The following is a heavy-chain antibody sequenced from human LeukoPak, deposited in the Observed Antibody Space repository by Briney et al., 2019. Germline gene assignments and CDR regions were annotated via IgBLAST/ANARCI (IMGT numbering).Heavy chain of an antibody. CDR2: ISAYNGNT. J-gene: IGHJ4*02. CDR1: GYTFTSYG. Sequence: ASVTVSCKASGYTFTSYGISWVRQAPGQGLEWMGWISAYNGNTNYAQKLQGRVTMTTDTSTSTAYMELRSLRSDDTAVYYCARAPTDFDYSGVYYFDYWGQGTLVTVSS. D-gene: IGHD3-9*01. CDR3: ARAPTDFDYSGVYYFDY. V-gene: IGHV1-18*01.